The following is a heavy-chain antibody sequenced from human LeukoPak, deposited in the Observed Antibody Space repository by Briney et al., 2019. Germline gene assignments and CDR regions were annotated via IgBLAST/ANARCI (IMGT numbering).Heavy chain of an antibody. Sequence: GGSLRLSCAASGFTFSIYAMSWVRQAPGKGLEWVSAMSGSGGSTYYADSVKGRFTISRDNSKNTLYLQMNSLRAEDTAVYYCAVGTTVTTPGYWGQGTLVTVSS. D-gene: IGHD4-17*01. CDR3: AVGTTVTTPGY. J-gene: IGHJ4*02. CDR2: MSGSGGST. V-gene: IGHV3-23*01. CDR1: GFTFSIYA.